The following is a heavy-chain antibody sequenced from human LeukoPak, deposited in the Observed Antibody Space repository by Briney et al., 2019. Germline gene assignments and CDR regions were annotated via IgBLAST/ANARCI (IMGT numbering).Heavy chain of an antibody. CDR1: GGTFSSYA. CDR2: IIPIFGAA. D-gene: IGHD5-24*01. Sequence: SVKVSCKASGGTFSSYAISWVRQAPGQGLEWMGGIIPIFGAANYAQKFQGRVTITADESTSTAYMELSSLRSEDTAVYYCASPLGGDGYNYGYWGQGTLVTVSS. J-gene: IGHJ4*02. V-gene: IGHV1-69*01. CDR3: ASPLGGDGYNYGY.